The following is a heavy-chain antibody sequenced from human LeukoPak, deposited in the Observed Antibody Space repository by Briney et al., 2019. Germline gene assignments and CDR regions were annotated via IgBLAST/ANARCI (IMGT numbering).Heavy chain of an antibody. CDR2: ISWNSGSI. V-gene: IGHV3-9*01. D-gene: IGHD1-14*01. J-gene: IGHJ4*02. CDR1: GFTFDDYA. Sequence: GGSLRLSCAASGFTFDDYAMHWVRQAPGKGLEWVSGISWNSGSIGYADSVKGRFTISRDNAKNSLYLQMNSLRAEDTAVYYCARDAVTYASSFDYWGQGTLVTVSS. CDR3: ARDAVTYASSFDY.